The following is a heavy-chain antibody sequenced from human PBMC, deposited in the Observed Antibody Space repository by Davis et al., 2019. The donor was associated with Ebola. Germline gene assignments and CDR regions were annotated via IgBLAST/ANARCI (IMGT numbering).Heavy chain of an antibody. J-gene: IGHJ5*02. CDR2: IYYSGST. CDR3: ARAIGGRGGWFDP. D-gene: IGHD3-16*01. Sequence: MPSETLSLTCTVSGGSISSYYWSWIPQPPGKGLEWIGYIYYSGSTNYNPSLKSRVTISVDTSKNQFSLKLSSVTAADTAVYYCARAIGGRGGWFDPWGQGTLVTVSS. V-gene: IGHV4-59*08. CDR1: GGSISSYY.